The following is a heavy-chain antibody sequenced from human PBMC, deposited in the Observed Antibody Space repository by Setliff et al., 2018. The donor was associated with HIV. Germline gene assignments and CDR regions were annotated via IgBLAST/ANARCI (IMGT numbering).Heavy chain of an antibody. J-gene: IGHJ4*02. V-gene: IGHV4-39*07. Sequence: SCTVSGGSIISSTYYWDWIRQPPGKGLEWIGSIFYSGSTYYNPSVKSRVTISIDASKNQFSLRLSSVTAADTAVYYCARDHKYYYDSSGLDYWGQGTLGTVSS. D-gene: IGHD3-22*01. CDR3: ARDHKYYYDSSGLDY. CDR1: GGSIISSTYY. CDR2: IFYSGST.